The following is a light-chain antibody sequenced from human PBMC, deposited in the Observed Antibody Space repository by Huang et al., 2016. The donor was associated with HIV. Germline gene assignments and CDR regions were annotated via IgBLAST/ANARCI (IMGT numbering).Light chain of an antibody. J-gene: IGKJ4*01. Sequence: EIVMTQSPATLSVSPGERATLSCRASQSVSRNLAWYQQNPGQATRLLIYGASTRATGIPARFSGSGSGKEFTLTISSLQSEDFAVYYCQQYNNWPPLTFGGGTKVEIK. CDR3: QQYNNWPPLT. CDR1: QSVSRN. CDR2: GAS. V-gene: IGKV3-15*01.